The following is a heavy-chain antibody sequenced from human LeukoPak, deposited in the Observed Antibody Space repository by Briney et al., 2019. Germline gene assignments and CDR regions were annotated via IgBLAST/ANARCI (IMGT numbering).Heavy chain of an antibody. J-gene: IGHJ4*02. Sequence: GESLKISCKGSGYSFTSYWIGWVRQMPGKGLEWMGIIYPGDSDTRYSPSFQGQVTISADKSISTAYLQWSSLKASDTAMYYCARRLTYDSRAYYCLDYWGQGTLVTVSS. V-gene: IGHV5-51*01. CDR2: IYPGDSDT. CDR1: GYSFTSYW. D-gene: IGHD3-22*01. CDR3: ARRLTYDSRAYYCLDY.